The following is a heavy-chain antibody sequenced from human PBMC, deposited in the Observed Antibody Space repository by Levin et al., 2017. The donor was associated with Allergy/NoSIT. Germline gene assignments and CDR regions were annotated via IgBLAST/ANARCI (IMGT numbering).Heavy chain of an antibody. D-gene: IGHD3-16*02. Sequence: GGSLRLSCAASGFTFSSYAMSWVRQAPGKGLEWVAAISGDGGTIYYSDSVKGRFTISRDNSKSTLYLQMSSLRDEDTALYYCARLGQHLLSFFGMDVWGQGTTVTVSS. V-gene: IGHV3-23*01. J-gene: IGHJ6*02. CDR3: ARLGQHLLSFFGMDV. CDR2: ISGDGGTI. CDR1: GFTFSSYA.